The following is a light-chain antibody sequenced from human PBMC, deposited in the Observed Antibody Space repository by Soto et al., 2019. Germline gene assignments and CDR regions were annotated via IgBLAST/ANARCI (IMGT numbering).Light chain of an antibody. J-gene: IGKJ5*01. CDR1: QSVSSY. CDR2: DES. CDR3: QQRSNWPRT. V-gene: IGKV3-11*01. Sequence: EIVWTQSPATQPFSPGDRATLSCRASQSVSSYLAWYQQKPGQAPRILIYDESNRATGIPARFSGSGSGTDLTLTISRLEPEDFAVYYCQQRSNWPRTFGQGTRLEI.